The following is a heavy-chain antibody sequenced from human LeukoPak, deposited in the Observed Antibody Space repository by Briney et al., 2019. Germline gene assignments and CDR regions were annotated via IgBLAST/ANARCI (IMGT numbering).Heavy chain of an antibody. CDR3: ARGISWSFDY. V-gene: IGHV6-1*01. D-gene: IGHD6-13*01. Sequence: SQTLSLTCAISGDSVSTNSAAWNWIRQSPSRGLEWLGRTYYNSKWYNDYALSVKSRITVNPDTSKNQFSLQLNSVTPEDTAVYYCARGISWSFDYWGQGTLVTVSS. CDR2: TYYNSKWYN. J-gene: IGHJ4*02. CDR1: GDSVSTNSAA.